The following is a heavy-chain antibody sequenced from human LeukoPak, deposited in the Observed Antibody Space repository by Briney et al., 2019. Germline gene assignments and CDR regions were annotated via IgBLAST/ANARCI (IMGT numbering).Heavy chain of an antibody. CDR1: GFTFSSYA. CDR3: AKDTSLWTTYYYMDV. D-gene: IGHD3/OR15-3a*01. V-gene: IGHV3-30*04. CDR2: TRYDGAYT. J-gene: IGHJ6*03. Sequence: GRSLRLSCAASGFTFSSYAMHWVRQAPGKGLEWVAFTRYDGAYTYYADSVEGRFTISRDNSKSTLYLQMNSLRPEDTAFYYCAKDTSLWTTYYYMDVWGKGTTVTVSS.